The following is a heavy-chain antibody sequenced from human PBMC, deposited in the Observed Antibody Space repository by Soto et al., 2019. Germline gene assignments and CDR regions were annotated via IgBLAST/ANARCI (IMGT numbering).Heavy chain of an antibody. V-gene: IGHV3-23*01. CDR2: IGLSNSDT. CDR3: VKGGAYCYNDCTRSY. D-gene: IGHD2-21*01. J-gene: IGHJ4*02. Sequence: EVQLLESGGGLVQPGGSLRLYCADSGFSFKTYGMTWVRQAPGKGLEGVAHIGLSNSDTYYADSVKGRFTISRDNSKNMVYLQMISLRDADTAVYYCVKGGAYCYNDCTRSYWGRGTLVTVSS. CDR1: GFSFKTYG.